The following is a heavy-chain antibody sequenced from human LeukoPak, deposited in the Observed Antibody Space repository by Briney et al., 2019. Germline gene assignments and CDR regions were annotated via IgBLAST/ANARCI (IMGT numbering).Heavy chain of an antibody. CDR3: ATDQGIY. D-gene: IGHD6-13*01. V-gene: IGHV3-30*03. CDR2: ISYDGSNK. J-gene: IGHJ4*02. CDR1: GFTFSSYG. Sequence: GGSLRLSCTASGFTFSSYGMHWVRQAPGKGLEWVAVISYDGSNKYYADSVKGRFTISRDNSKNTLYLQMNSLRAEDTAVYYCATDQGIYWGQGTLVTVSS.